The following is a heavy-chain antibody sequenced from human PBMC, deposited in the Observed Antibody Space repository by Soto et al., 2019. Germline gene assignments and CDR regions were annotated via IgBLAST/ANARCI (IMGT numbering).Heavy chain of an antibody. J-gene: IGHJ4*02. CDR1: GGTFSSYT. CDR2: IIPILGIA. D-gene: IGHD3-10*01. CDR3: AREEYYYGSGAFFDY. V-gene: IGHV1-69*08. Sequence: QVQLVQSGAEVKKPGSSVKVSCKASGGTFSSYTISWVRQAPGQGLEWMGRIIPILGIANYAQKFQGRATITADKSTSTAYMELSSLRSADTAVYYCAREEYYYGSGAFFDYWGQGTLVTVSS.